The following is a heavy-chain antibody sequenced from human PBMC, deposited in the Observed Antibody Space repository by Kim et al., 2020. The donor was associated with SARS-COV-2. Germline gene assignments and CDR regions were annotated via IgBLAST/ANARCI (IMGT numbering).Heavy chain of an antibody. D-gene: IGHD7-27*01. CDR3: ARVLTGIRGYFDL. Sequence: YAASVKGRFTISRDDSKNSLYLQMNSLKTEDTAVYYCARVLTGIRGYFDLWGRGTLVTVSS. J-gene: IGHJ2*01. V-gene: IGHV3-72*01.